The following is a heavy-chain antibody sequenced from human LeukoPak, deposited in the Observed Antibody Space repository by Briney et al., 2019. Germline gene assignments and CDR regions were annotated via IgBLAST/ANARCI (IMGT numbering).Heavy chain of an antibody. CDR1: RFTFSSYA. V-gene: IGHV3-23*01. J-gene: IGHJ5*02. D-gene: IGHD6-13*01. Sequence: GGSLRLSCAASRFTFSSYAMSWVRQAPGKGLEWVSGISGSGGNTYYADSVKGRFTIFRDNSNNTLYLQMNSLRAEDTAVYYCARAGRAYSSSWYWFDPWGQGTLVTVSS. CDR2: ISGSGGNT. CDR3: ARAGRAYSSSWYWFDP.